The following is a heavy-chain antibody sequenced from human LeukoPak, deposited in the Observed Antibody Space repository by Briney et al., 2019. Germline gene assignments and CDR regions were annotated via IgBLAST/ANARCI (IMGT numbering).Heavy chain of an antibody. V-gene: IGHV4-39*01. CDR2: IYYSGST. CDR1: GFTISSSSYY. CDR3: ARLGSGYYRFDY. D-gene: IGHD3-22*01. J-gene: IGHJ4*02. Sequence: PSETLSLTCTVSGFTISSSSYYWGRIRQPPGQGRERNGSIYYSGSTYYNPSIKSRVTISVDTSKNQFSLKLSSVTAADTAVYYCARLGSGYYRFDYWGQGTLATVSA.